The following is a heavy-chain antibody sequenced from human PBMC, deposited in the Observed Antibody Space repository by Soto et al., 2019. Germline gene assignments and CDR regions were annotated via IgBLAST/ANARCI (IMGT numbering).Heavy chain of an antibody. CDR1: GYTFTGYC. CDR2: INPNSGGT. Sequence: GASVKVSCKASGYTFTGYCMHWVRQAPGQGVEWMGWINPNSGGTNYAQKFQGWVTMTRDTSISTAYMELSRLRSDDTAVYYCARGPYYYDSSGYVPLDYWGQGTLVTVSS. D-gene: IGHD3-22*01. V-gene: IGHV1-2*04. J-gene: IGHJ4*02. CDR3: ARGPYYYDSSGYVPLDY.